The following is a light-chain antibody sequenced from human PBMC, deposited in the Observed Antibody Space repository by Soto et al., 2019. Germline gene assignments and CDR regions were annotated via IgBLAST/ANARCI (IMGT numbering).Light chain of an antibody. CDR3: QQYASYPWT. CDR2: DAF. Sequence: DIQLTQIPSTLSASIGDRVTITCRASQSLSGWLAWYQQTPGKAPKLLISDAFRLESGVPSSFRGSGSGTEFSLTSSNLQPGDSATFYCQQYASYPWTFGRGTKL. CDR1: QSLSGW. V-gene: IGKV1-5*01. J-gene: IGKJ1*01.